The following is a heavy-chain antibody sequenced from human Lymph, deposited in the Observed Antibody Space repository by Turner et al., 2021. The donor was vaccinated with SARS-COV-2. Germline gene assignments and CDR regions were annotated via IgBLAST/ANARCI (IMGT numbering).Heavy chain of an antibody. J-gene: IGHJ4*02. CDR3: VGGERIAVAGTQDFDY. CDR1: ANTFTGHH. Sequence: VRLVQSGAEVHTPWAPVVLSCKASANTFTGHHMHWGRQAPGQGLGWMGWINPNSGGTSYAQKFHGRVTMTRETTISTAYMELSRLRSDETAVYYCVGGERIAVAGTQDFDYWGQGTLVTVSS. V-gene: IGHV1-2*02. CDR2: INPNSGGT. D-gene: IGHD6-19*01.